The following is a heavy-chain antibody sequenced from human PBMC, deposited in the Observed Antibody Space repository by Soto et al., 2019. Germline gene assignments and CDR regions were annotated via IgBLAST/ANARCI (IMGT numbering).Heavy chain of an antibody. V-gene: IGHV4-34*01. CDR1: GRSFSGYY. D-gene: IGHD3-22*01. Sequence: SDTLSLTCAVYGRSFSGYYWSWIRQPPGKGLEWIGEINHRGSTNYNPSLKSRVTITVDTSKNQFSLKLRSVTAADTAVYYCESSNYYVSSGQGTYFDYWGQGTLVTVSS. CDR3: ESSNYYVSSGQGTYFDY. CDR2: INHRGST. J-gene: IGHJ4*02.